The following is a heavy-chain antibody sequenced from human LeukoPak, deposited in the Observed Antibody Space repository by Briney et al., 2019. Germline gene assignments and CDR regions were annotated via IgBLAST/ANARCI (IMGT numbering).Heavy chain of an antibody. CDR2: TSADGTTT. CDR1: GFTFNTYW. CDR3: ARGLAGAYRIMDV. D-gene: IGHD6-19*01. V-gene: IGHV3-74*01. J-gene: IGHJ6*02. Sequence: PGGSLRLSCVASGFTFNTYWIHWVRQGPGKGLVWVSLTSADGTTTTYANSVKGRFTVSRDNARNTLYLQMNSLRGEDAAVYYCARGLAGAYRIMDVWGQGTTVTVSS.